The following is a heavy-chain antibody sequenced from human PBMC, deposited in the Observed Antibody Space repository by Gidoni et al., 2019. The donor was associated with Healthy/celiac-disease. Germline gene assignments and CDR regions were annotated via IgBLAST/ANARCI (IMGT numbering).Heavy chain of an antibody. V-gene: IGHV1-46*03. D-gene: IGHD6-6*01. CDR1: GYTFTSYY. CDR2: INPRGGRT. Sequence: QVQLVQSGAEVKKPGASVKVSCKASGYTFTSYYMHWVRQAPGQGLEWMGIINPRGGRTSYEQKFQGRVTMTRDTSTSTVYMELSSLRSEDTAVYYCARAYSSSSKPVANAFDIWGQGTMVTVSS. J-gene: IGHJ3*02. CDR3: ARAYSSSSKPVANAFDI.